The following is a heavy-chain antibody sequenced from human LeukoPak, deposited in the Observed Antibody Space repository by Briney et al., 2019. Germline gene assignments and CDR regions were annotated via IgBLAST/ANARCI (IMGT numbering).Heavy chain of an antibody. J-gene: IGHJ4*02. CDR2: IYHSGST. CDR1: GYSISSGYY. D-gene: IGHD3-22*01. Sequence: SETLSLTCAVSGYSISSGYYWGWIRQPPGKGLEWIGSIYHSGSTYYNPSLKSRVTISVDTSKNQFSLKLSSVTAADTAVYCCARRKSSGYYDWWGQGTLVTVSS. V-gene: IGHV4-38-2*01. CDR3: ARRKSSGYYDW.